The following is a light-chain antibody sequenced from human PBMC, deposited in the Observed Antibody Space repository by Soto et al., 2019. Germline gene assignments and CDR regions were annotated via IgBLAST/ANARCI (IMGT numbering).Light chain of an antibody. J-gene: IGKJ4*01. Sequence: DVQMTQSPSSLSASVGDRVTITCRASQDINSWLAWYQQKPGNAPKSLIYAASSLQTGVPSRFSGSASATHFTLTISNLQPEDSATYYCQQYNIYPLTFGGGTKVEIK. V-gene: IGKV1D-16*01. CDR2: AAS. CDR3: QQYNIYPLT. CDR1: QDINSW.